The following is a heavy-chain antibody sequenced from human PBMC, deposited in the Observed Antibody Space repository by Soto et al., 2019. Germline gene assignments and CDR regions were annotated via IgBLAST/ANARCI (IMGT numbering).Heavy chain of an antibody. J-gene: IGHJ4*02. CDR1: GFTFSTDS. CDR2: ISTSGATR. Sequence: EVQLVESGGGLVQPGGSLRLSCVASGFTFSTDSMNWVRQAPGKGLEWVAHISTSGATRYYADSVKGRFTISRDNAKTFLCLLTDSLSNEDTAVYYCARFFGSGFDYWGQGPLVTVSS. CDR3: ARFFGSGFDY. D-gene: IGHD6-19*01. V-gene: IGHV3-48*02.